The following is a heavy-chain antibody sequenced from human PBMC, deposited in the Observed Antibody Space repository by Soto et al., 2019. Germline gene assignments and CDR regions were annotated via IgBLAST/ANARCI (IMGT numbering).Heavy chain of an antibody. V-gene: IGHV3-30*18. J-gene: IGHJ4*02. D-gene: IGHD3-22*01. CDR3: AKEMFPQTVLDSSSPWGDY. CDR1: GFTVTSYG. Sequence: GSLRLSCAASGFTVTSYGMRFVRHPPVKWREWVAVISYDGSHKFYADSVKGRFTLSRDVSKGTPYLQMNSLRAEDTAVYYCAKEMFPQTVLDSSSPWGDYWGPGTLVTVSS. CDR2: ISYDGSHK.